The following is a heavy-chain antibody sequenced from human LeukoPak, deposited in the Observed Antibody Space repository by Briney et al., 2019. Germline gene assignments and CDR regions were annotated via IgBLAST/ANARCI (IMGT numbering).Heavy chain of an antibody. CDR2: ISYDGSNK. V-gene: IGHV3-30*03. CDR3: ATTLGSGWKFDY. Sequence: GGSLRLSCAASGFIFSNYGIHWVRQAPGKGLEWVAVISYDGSNKYADSVKGRFTISRDNSKNTLFLQMNSLRPDDTAVYYCATTLGSGWKFDYWGQGTLVTVSS. CDR1: GFIFSNYG. J-gene: IGHJ4*02. D-gene: IGHD6-19*01.